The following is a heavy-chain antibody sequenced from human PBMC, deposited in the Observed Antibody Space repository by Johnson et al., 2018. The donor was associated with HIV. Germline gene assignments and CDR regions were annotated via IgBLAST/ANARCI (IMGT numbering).Heavy chain of an antibody. V-gene: IGHV3-30-3*01. Sequence: QMQLVESGGGVVQPGRSLRLSCAASGFTFRSYAMHWVRKAQGKGLEWVAVISYDGSNKYYADSVKGRFTISRDNSKNPLYLQMNSLRAENTAVYYCARGPSGRWIQTDAFECWGQGTMVTVSS. J-gene: IGHJ3*01. CDR3: ARGPSGRWIQTDAFEC. D-gene: IGHD5-24*01. CDR1: GFTFRSYA. CDR2: ISYDGSNK.